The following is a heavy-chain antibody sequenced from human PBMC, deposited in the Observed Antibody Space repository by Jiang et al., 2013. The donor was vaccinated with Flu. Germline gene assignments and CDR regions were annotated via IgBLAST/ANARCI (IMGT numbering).Heavy chain of an antibody. Sequence: VQLVESGAEVKKPGASVKVSCKASGYTFTGYYMHWVRQAPGQGLEWMGWINPNSGGTNYAQKFQGRVTMTRDTSISTAYMELSRLRSDDTAVYYCARDTRYCSSTSCYTRPFWFDPWGQGTLVTVSS. CDR2: INPNSGGT. CDR3: ARDTRYCSSTSCYTRPFWFDP. CDR1: GYTFTGYY. V-gene: IGHV1-2*02. D-gene: IGHD2-2*02. J-gene: IGHJ5*02.